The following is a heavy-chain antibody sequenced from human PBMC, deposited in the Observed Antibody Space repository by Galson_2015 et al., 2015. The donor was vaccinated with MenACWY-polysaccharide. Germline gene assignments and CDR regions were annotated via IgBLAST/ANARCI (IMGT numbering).Heavy chain of an antibody. CDR3: ARTNGDFDF. V-gene: IGHV1-8*01. Sequence: SVKVSCKASGYTFTNYDINWVRLAPGQGLEWMAWMNPKSGYSGYAQKIHGRVTLTKDTSISTAYLELSSLRSEDTAMYYCARTNGDFDFWGQGTLVTVSS. D-gene: IGHD4-17*01. J-gene: IGHJ4*02. CDR2: MNPKSGYS. CDR1: GYTFTNYD.